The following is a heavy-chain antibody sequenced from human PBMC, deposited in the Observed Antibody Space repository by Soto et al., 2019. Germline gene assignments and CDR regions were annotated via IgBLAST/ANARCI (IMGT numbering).Heavy chain of an antibody. J-gene: IGHJ4*02. CDR3: AKVPLRPDYFDY. D-gene: IGHD3-16*01. CDR2: ISGSGDST. Sequence: EVQLLDSGGGLVQPGGSLRLSCAASGFTFINYAMNWVRQAPGKGLEWVSIISGSGDSTNYADSVRGRFTISRDNFKNTLYQQLNSLRAEDTFISYCAKVPLRPDYFDYWGQGTLVTVSS. CDR1: GFTFINYA. V-gene: IGHV3-23*01.